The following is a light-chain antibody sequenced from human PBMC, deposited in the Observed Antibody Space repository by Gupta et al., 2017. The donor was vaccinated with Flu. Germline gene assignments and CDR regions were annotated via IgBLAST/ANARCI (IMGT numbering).Light chain of an antibody. CDR3: SSFTSSSTLVL. CDR1: SSDVGGYNY. V-gene: IGLV2-14*03. J-gene: IGLJ2*01. CDR2: GVN. Sequence: SSDVGGYNYVSWYQQYPGKVPKLLIYGVNNRPSGVSSRFAASKSGNTASLSISGLQTEDEADYYCSSFTSSSTLVLFGGGTKLTVV.